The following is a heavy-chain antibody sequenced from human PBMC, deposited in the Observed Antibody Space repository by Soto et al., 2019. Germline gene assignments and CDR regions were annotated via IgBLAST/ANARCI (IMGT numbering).Heavy chain of an antibody. D-gene: IGHD6-13*01. CDR1: VGSISSGGYY. J-gene: IGHJ5*02. Sequence: PSETLSLTCTFSVGSISSGGYYWSWIRQHPGKGLEWIGYIYYSGSTYYNPSLKSRVTISVDTSKNQFSLKLSSVTAADTAVYYCARGGYSSPWFDPWGQGTLVTV. V-gene: IGHV4-31*03. CDR2: IYYSGST. CDR3: ARGGYSSPWFDP.